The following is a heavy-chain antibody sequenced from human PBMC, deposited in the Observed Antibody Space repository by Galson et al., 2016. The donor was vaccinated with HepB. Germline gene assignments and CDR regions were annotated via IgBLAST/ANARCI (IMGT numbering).Heavy chain of an antibody. V-gene: IGHV3-48*01. CDR2: ISGTSSRI. J-gene: IGHJ1*01. D-gene: IGHD3-10*01. CDR1: GFSFNDFS. Sequence: SLRLSCAVSGFSFNDFSMNWIRQAPGKGLEWLSYISGTSSRILYADSVKGRFTISKDKAKLSLYLQMSSLRVEDTAVYYCARDLTPRGFSYSFWGQGTLVAVSS. CDR3: ARDLTPRGFSYSF.